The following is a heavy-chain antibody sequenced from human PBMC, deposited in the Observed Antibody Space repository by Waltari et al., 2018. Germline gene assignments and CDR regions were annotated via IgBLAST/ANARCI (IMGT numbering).Heavy chain of an antibody. CDR1: GYSINNAYY. Sequence: QEELRESGPRLVKPSETLSLICTVSGYSINNAYYWGWIRQSPGKGLGWLGCIYPSGRNSYSPSLRSRVSIFMDASKHQFFLNVTSVSASDTAVYFCARVAGAAFNDAFDMWGQGTTVTVSS. CDR3: ARVAGAAFNDAFDM. CDR2: IYPSGRN. D-gene: IGHD3-3*02. V-gene: IGHV4-38-2*02. J-gene: IGHJ3*02.